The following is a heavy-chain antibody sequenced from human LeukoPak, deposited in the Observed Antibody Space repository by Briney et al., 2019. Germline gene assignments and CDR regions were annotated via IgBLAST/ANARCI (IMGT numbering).Heavy chain of an antibody. D-gene: IGHD2-21*02. CDR3: ARDVVVTSSPDAFDI. CDR2: ISNSGTT. J-gene: IGHJ3*02. Sequence: SETLSLTCAVSGDSVSSGGYYWTWIRQHPGKGLEWIGYISNSGTTSYSPSLKSRVSISVDTSNNQFSQRLSSVTAADTAVYYCARDVVVTSSPDAFDIWGQGTMVTVSS. CDR1: GDSVSSGGYY. V-gene: IGHV4-31*11.